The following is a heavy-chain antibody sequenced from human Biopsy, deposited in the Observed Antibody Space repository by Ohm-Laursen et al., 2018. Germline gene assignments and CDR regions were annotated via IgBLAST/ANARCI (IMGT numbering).Heavy chain of an antibody. CDR3: ARGLTVLNYFYGLDL. Sequence: SLRLSCAAPGFIFRDYWLTRVRQAPGKGLEWVGNIHRFIISTDNAKNSLYLQMNSLRVEDTAVYYCARGLTVLNYFYGLDLWGQGTTVTVSS. J-gene: IGHJ6*02. D-gene: IGHD4-17*01. V-gene: IGHV3-7*01. CDR2: I. CDR1: GFIFRDYW.